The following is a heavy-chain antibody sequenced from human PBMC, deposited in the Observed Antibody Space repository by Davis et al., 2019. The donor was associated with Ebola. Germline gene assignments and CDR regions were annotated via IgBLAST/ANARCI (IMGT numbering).Heavy chain of an antibody. CDR1: GYSFTSYW. J-gene: IGHJ6*04. D-gene: IGHD6-13*01. CDR2: IYPGDSDT. V-gene: IGHV5-51*01. CDR3: ARHSFLAAAGTDYYYYYGMDV. Sequence: GESLKISCKGSGYSFTSYWIGWVRQMPGKGLEWVGIIYPGDSDTRYNPSFQGQVTISADKSISTAYLQWSSLKASDTAMYYCARHSFLAAAGTDYYYYYGMDVWGKGTTVTVSS.